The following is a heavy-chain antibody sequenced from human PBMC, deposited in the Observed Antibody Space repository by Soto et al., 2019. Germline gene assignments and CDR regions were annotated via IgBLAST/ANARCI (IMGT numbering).Heavy chain of an antibody. Sequence: EVQLLESGGGLVQPGGSLRLSCAASGFTFGSHAMTWVRQAPGKGLEWVSTIGAGGDTYYADSVRGRFTISRDNSESSLDLQMNSLRGEETALYYCVRYRLVGARGYSDYWGQGTLVTVSS. D-gene: IGHD1-26*01. J-gene: IGHJ4*02. CDR3: VRYRLVGARGYSDY. CDR2: IGAGGDT. V-gene: IGHV3-23*01. CDR1: GFTFGSHA.